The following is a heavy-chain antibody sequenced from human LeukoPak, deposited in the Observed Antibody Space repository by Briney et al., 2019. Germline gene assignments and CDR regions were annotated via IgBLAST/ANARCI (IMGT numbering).Heavy chain of an antibody. Sequence: PGGSLRLSCAASGFTFSSYAMSWVRQAPGKGLEWVSAISGSGGSTYYADSVKGRFTISRDNSKNTLYLQMNSLRAEDTAVYYCAKDLEPYSGSYSGFDYWGQGTLVTVSS. J-gene: IGHJ4*02. V-gene: IGHV3-23*01. CDR2: ISGSGGST. CDR3: AKDLEPYSGSYSGFDY. CDR1: GFTFSSYA. D-gene: IGHD1-26*01.